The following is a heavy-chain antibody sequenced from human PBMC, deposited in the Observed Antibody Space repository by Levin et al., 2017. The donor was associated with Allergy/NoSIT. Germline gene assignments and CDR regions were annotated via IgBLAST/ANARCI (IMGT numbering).Heavy chain of an antibody. Sequence: GGSLRLSCKASGYTFTGYYMHWVRQAPGQGLEWMGRINPNSGGTNYAQKFQGRVTMTRDTSISTAYMELSRLRSDDTAVYYCARIAASRLGFTSGFTIFGVGAHYYFDYWGQGTLVTVSS. D-gene: IGHD3-3*01. CDR1: GYTFTGYY. V-gene: IGHV1-2*06. J-gene: IGHJ4*02. CDR3: ARIAASRLGFTSGFTIFGVGAHYYFDY. CDR2: INPNSGGT.